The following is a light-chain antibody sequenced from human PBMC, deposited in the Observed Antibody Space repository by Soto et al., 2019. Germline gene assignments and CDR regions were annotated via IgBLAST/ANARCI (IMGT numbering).Light chain of an antibody. V-gene: IGKV1-5*03. Sequence: DIQMTQSPSTLSSSVGDRVTITCRASQSISNWLAGYQQKPGKAPKLLIYEASNLESGVPSRFSGSGSGTEFTLTISSLQPDDFATYYGQQYISYSLLTFGGRTKVEIK. J-gene: IGKJ4*01. CDR1: QSISNW. CDR3: QQYISYSLLT. CDR2: EAS.